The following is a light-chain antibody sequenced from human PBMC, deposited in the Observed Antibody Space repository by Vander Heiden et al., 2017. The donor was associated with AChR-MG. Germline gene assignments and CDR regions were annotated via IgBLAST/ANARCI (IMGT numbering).Light chain of an antibody. CDR1: NTDCGGYTL. Sequence: QSALTPPASVSGSPGPSITISCNGTNTDCGGYTLVSWYQHHPGRAPKLIIFEGTRRPSRVSHRFSASRSGNTASLTISGLQADDESDYYCCSYGGTVTFGGGTKLTVL. CDR3: CSYGGTVT. J-gene: IGLJ2*01. V-gene: IGLV2-23*01. CDR2: EGT.